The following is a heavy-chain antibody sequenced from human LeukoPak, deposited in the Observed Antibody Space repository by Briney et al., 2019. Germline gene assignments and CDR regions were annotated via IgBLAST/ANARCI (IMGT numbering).Heavy chain of an antibody. Sequence: ASVTVSCKASGYTFTGYYMHWVRQAPGQGLEGMGWINPNSGGKNYAQKFQGRVTMTRDTSISTAYMELSRLRSDDTAVYYCARDRGKIYCSGGSCYGNWFDPWGQGTLVTVSS. CDR2: INPNSGGK. V-gene: IGHV1-2*02. D-gene: IGHD2-15*01. J-gene: IGHJ5*02. CDR1: GYTFTGYY. CDR3: ARDRGKIYCSGGSCYGNWFDP.